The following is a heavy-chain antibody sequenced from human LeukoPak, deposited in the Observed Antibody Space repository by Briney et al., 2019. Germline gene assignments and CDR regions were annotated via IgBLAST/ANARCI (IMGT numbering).Heavy chain of an antibody. V-gene: IGHV3-30*02. CDR3: AMFGEATYYYYGMDV. CDR1: GFTFSSYG. Sequence: GGSPRLSCAASGFTFSSYGMHWVRQAPGKGLEWVAFIRYDGGNKYYADSVKGRFTISRDNSKNTLYLQMNSLRAEDTAVYYCAMFGEATYYYYGMDVWGQGTTVTVSS. D-gene: IGHD3-10*02. J-gene: IGHJ6*02. CDR2: IRYDGGNK.